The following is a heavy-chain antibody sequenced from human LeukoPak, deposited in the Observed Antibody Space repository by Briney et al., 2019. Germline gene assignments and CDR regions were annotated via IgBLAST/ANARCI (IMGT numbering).Heavy chain of an antibody. CDR1: GGSISSYY. D-gene: IGHD3-22*01. Sequence: SETLSLTCTVSGGSISSYYWSWIRQPPGKGLEWIGYIYYSGSTNYNPSLKSRVTISVDTSKNQISLKLSSVTAADTAVYYCASSYYDSSGYLPIYTFGMDVWGQGTTVTVSS. V-gene: IGHV4-59*08. J-gene: IGHJ6*02. CDR2: IYYSGST. CDR3: ASSYYDSSGYLPIYTFGMDV.